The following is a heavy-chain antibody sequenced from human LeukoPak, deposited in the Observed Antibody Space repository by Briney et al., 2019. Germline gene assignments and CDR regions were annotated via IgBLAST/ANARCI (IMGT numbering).Heavy chain of an antibody. CDR3: ARDPDLRFLDSWVY. Sequence: PGGSLRLSCAASGFTFSSYSMNWVRQAPGKGLEWVSYISSSSSTTYYADSVKGRFTISRDNAKNPLYLQMNSLRDEDTAVYYCARDPDLRFLDSWVYWGQGTLVTVSS. V-gene: IGHV3-48*02. J-gene: IGHJ4*02. D-gene: IGHD3-3*01. CDR1: GFTFSSYS. CDR2: ISSSSSTT.